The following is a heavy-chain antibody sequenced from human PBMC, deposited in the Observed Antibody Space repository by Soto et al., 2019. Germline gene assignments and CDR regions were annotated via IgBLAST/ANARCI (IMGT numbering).Heavy chain of an antibody. CDR1: GGSFSGYY. CDR2: INHSGST. J-gene: IGHJ4*02. Sequence: SETLSLTCAVYGGSFSGYYWSWIRQPPGKGLEWIGEINHSGSTNYNPSLKSRVTISVDTSKNQFSLKLSSVTAADTAVYYCARGNADFDYWGQGTLVTVS. V-gene: IGHV4-34*01. CDR3: ARGNADFDY.